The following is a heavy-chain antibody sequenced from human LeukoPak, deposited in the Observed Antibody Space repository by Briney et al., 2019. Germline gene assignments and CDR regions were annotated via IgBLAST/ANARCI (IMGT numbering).Heavy chain of an antibody. Sequence: ASVKVSCKASGGTFSSYAISWVRQAPRQGLEWMGGIIPIFGTANYAQKFQGRVTITADKSTSTAYMELSSLRSEDTAVYYCANSYYYYYYMDVWGKGTTVTVSS. CDR2: IIPIFGTA. CDR1: GGTFSSYA. CDR3: ANSYYYYYYMDV. J-gene: IGHJ6*03. V-gene: IGHV1-69*06.